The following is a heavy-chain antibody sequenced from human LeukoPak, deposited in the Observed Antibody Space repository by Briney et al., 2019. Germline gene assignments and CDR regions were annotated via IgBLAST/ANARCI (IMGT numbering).Heavy chain of an antibody. V-gene: IGHV1-69*13. CDR2: IIPIFGTA. J-gene: IGHJ4*02. CDR3: ARDRGTVTTRWYYFDY. CDR1: GGTFSSYA. Sequence: EASVKVSCTASGGTFSSYAISWVRQAPGQGLEWMGGIIPIFGTANYAQKFQGRVTITADESTSTAYMELSSLRSEDTAVYYCARDRGTVTTRWYYFDYWGQGTLVTVSS. D-gene: IGHD4-17*01.